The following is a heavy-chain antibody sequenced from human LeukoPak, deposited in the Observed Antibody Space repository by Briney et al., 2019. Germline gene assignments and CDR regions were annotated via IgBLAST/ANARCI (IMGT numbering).Heavy chain of an antibody. CDR2: MRSKANSFVT. J-gene: IGHJ3*01. CDR3: TTDQFNSFDV. Sequence: PGGSLRLSCAASGFAFSGSTIHWVRQASGKGLEWVGRMRSKANSFVTTYAASVRGRFTISRDDSKNTAYLQMNNLKIEDTAVYYFTTDQFNSFDVWGQGTVVTVSA. CDR1: GFAFSGST. V-gene: IGHV3-73*01. D-gene: IGHD5-24*01.